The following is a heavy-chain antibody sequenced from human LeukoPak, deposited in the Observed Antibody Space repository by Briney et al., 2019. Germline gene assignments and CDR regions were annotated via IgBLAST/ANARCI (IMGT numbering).Heavy chain of an antibody. V-gene: IGHV4-61*08. J-gene: IGHJ4*02. CDR3: ARLAWGRLDY. D-gene: IGHD7-27*01. CDR2: IYHSGST. CDR1: GGSISSGGYY. Sequence: SETLSLTCTVSGGSISSGGYYWSWIRQPPGKGLEWIGEIYHSGSTNYNPSLKSRVTISVDTSKNQFSLNLSSVTAADTAVYYCARLAWGRLDYWGQGTLVTVSS.